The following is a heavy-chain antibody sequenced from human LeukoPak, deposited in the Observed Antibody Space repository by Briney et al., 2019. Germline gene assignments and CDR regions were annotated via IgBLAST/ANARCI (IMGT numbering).Heavy chain of an antibody. CDR3: ARFSGYPFNWFDP. V-gene: IGHV4-31*03. CDR1: GGSISSGGYY. J-gene: IGHJ5*02. D-gene: IGHD5-12*01. CDR2: IYYSGST. Sequence: SQTLSLTCTVSGGSISSGGYYWSWIRQHPGKVLEWIGYIYYSGSTYYNPSLKSRVTISVDTSKNQFSLKLSSVTAADTAVYYCARFSGYPFNWFDPWGQGTLVTVSS.